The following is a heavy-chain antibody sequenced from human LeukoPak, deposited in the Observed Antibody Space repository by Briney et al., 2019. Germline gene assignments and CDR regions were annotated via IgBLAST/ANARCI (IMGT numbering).Heavy chain of an antibody. CDR3: VKAKASSGSYFFDY. CDR2: ISGSGGST. CDR1: GFTFSSYA. Sequence: PGGSLRLSCAASGFTFSSYATSWVRQAPGKGLEWVSVISGSGGSTNYADSVKGRFTISRDNSKNTLYLQMNSLRAEDTAVYYCVKAKASSGSYFFDYWGQGTLVTVSS. J-gene: IGHJ4*02. D-gene: IGHD6-19*01. V-gene: IGHV3-23*01.